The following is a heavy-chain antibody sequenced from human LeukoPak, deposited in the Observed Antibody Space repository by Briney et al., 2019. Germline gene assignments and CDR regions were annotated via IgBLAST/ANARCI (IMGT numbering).Heavy chain of an antibody. J-gene: IGHJ4*02. CDR3: ARLGDSSGYYLDY. V-gene: IGHV4-59*01. D-gene: IGHD3-22*01. Sequence: SSETLSLTCTVSGGSISSYYWSWIRQPPGKGLEWIGYIYYSGSTNYNPSLKSRVTISVDTSKNQFSLKLSSVTAADTAVYYCARLGDSSGYYLDYWGQGTLVTVSS. CDR2: IYYSGST. CDR1: GGSISSYY.